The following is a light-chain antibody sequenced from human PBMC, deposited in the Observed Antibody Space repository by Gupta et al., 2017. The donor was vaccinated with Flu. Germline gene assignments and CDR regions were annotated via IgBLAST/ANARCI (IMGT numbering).Light chain of an antibody. CDR2: EGS. CDR1: QSLLHSDGMTY. CDR3: TQSLHLRT. Sequence: DIVMTHTPLSLSVTPGQPASISCRSSQSLLHSDGMTYFHWYVQKPGQPPQILIYEGSTSCSGVPARFSGRGSGKDFTLKISRVEDEDVGVYYCTQSLHLRTFGQGTKVEIK. V-gene: IGKV2D-29*01. J-gene: IGKJ1*01.